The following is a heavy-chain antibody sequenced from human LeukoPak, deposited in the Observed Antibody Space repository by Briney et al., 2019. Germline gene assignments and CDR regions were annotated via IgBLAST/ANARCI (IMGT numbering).Heavy chain of an antibody. D-gene: IGHD4-11*01. CDR3: ARPSRIGYSNGLVLDY. Sequence: GGSLTLSCAPSGFTVSSNYMSWVRQAPGKGLEWVSVIYSGGTTFYADSVKGRFTISRDNSKNTLYLQMNSLRVEDTAVYYCARPSRIGYSNGLVLDYWGQGTLVTVSS. V-gene: IGHV3-66*04. J-gene: IGHJ4*02. CDR2: IYSGGTT. CDR1: GFTVSSNY.